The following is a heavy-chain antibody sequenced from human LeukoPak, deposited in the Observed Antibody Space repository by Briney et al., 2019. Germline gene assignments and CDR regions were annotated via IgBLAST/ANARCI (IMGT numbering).Heavy chain of an antibody. Sequence: PSETLSLTCTVSGGSISSGSYYWSWIRQPAGKGLEWIGRIYTSGSTNYSPSLKSRVTMLPDTSKNQFSLRLTSVTAADTAVYYCARFSRWLPFESWGQGTLVTVSS. CDR2: IYTSGST. J-gene: IGHJ4*02. CDR1: GGSISSGSYY. D-gene: IGHD5-12*01. CDR3: ARFSRWLPFES. V-gene: IGHV4-61*02.